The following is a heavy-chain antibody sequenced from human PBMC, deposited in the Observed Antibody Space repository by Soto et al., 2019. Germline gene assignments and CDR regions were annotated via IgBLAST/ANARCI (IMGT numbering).Heavy chain of an antibody. CDR3: VRDTHKDY. CDR1: GFTVSNRY. V-gene: IGHV3-66*01. CDR2: MYSGGSP. D-gene: IGHD2-15*01. J-gene: IGHJ4*02. Sequence: EVQLVESGGGLVQPGGSLRLSCAASGFTVSNRYMSWVRQAPGKGLEWVSVMYSGGSPYYADSVKGRFTISRDNSKNTLYLQMNSLRAEDTAVYYCVRDTHKDYWGQGTLVTLSS.